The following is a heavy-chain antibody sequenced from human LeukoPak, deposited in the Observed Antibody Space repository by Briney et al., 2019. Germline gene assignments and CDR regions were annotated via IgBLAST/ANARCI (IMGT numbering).Heavy chain of an antibody. CDR1: GFIFSSYG. V-gene: IGHV3-30*02. D-gene: IGHD3-10*01. Sequence: GGSLRLSCAASGFIFSSYGMHWVRQAPDKGLEWVAFIRYDGSRKYYADSVKGRFTISRDNAKNTLYLQMNSLRAEDTAMYYCVRDGGRLNFGNGASFDYWGQGTLVTVSS. CDR2: IRYDGSRK. CDR3: VRDGGRLNFGNGASFDY. J-gene: IGHJ4*02.